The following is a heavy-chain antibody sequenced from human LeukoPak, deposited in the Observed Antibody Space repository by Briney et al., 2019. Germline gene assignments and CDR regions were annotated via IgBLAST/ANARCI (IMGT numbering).Heavy chain of an antibody. V-gene: IGHV3-30*02. J-gene: IGHJ4*02. CDR2: IWYGGSNK. Sequence: PGGSLRLSCAASGFTFSSYGMHWVRQAPGKGLEWVAVIWYGGSNKYYADSVKGRFTISRDNSKNTLYLQMNSLRAEDTAVYYCAKADREGTAFDYWGQGTLVTVSS. D-gene: IGHD1-1*01. CDR3: AKADREGTAFDY. CDR1: GFTFSSYG.